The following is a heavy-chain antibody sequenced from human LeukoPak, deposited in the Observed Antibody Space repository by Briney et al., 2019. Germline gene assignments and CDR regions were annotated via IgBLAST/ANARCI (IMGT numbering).Heavy chain of an antibody. D-gene: IGHD1-26*01. V-gene: IGHV3-21*01. CDR2: ISSSSSYI. Sequence: PSETLSLTCTVSGGSISSYYWSWIRQPPGKGLEWVSSISSSSSYIYYADSVKGRFTISRDNAKNSLYLQMNSLRAEDTAVYYCARDEIEGFEWELLERKDDAFDIWGQGTMVTVSS. CDR1: GGSISSYY. CDR3: ARDEIEGFEWELLERKDDAFDI. J-gene: IGHJ3*02.